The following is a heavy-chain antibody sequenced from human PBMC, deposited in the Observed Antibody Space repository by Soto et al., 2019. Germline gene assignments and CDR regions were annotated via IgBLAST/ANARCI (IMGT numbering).Heavy chain of an antibody. CDR2: IHHSGST. D-gene: IGHD6-19*01. CDR1: AVSISSGSF. Sequence: QVQLQESGPGLVKPSGTLSLTCAVSAVSISSGSFWGWVRQPPGKGLEWIGDIHHSGSTNYNPSLKGRVTIAVDTSKNHFSLKLNYVTAADTAVYYCARSAGWYAVHSWGQGILVIVAS. V-gene: IGHV4-4*02. CDR3: ARSAGWYAVHS. J-gene: IGHJ4*02.